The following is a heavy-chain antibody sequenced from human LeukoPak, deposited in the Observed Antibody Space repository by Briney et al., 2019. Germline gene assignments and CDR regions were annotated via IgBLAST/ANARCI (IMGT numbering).Heavy chain of an antibody. CDR2: ISSSSSYI. V-gene: IGHV3-21*01. CDR1: GFTFSSYS. J-gene: IGHJ4*02. CDR3: AGAWELQYYFDY. Sequence: GGSLRLSCAASGFTFSSYSMNWVRQAPGKGLEWVSSISSSSSYIYYADSVKGRFTISRDNAKNSLYLQMNSLRAEDTAVYYCAGAWELQYYFDYWGQGTLVTVSS. D-gene: IGHD1-26*01.